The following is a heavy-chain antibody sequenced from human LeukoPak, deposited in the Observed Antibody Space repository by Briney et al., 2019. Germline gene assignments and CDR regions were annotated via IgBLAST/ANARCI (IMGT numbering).Heavy chain of an antibody. Sequence: ASVKVSCKASGDSFTSYYMHWMRQAPGQGREWMGIINPSGGSTSYAQKFQGRVTMTRDMSTSTVYMELSNLRSEDTAVYYCARGRHYYDSSDYYYEGDGFDIWGQGTMVTVSS. J-gene: IGHJ3*02. CDR2: INPSGGST. CDR3: ARGRHYYDSSDYYYEGDGFDI. CDR1: GDSFTSYY. D-gene: IGHD3-22*01. V-gene: IGHV1-46*01.